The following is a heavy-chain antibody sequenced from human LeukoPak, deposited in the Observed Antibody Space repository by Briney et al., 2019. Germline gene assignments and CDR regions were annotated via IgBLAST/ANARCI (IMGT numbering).Heavy chain of an antibody. CDR1: GGSFSGYY. J-gene: IGHJ4*02. V-gene: IGHV4-34*01. D-gene: IGHD6-19*01. CDR3: ARERRPRYSSGWYFGY. Sequence: SETLSLTCAVYGGSFSGYYWSWIRQPPGKGLEWGGEINHSGSTNYNPSLKSRVTISVDTSKNQFSLKLSSVTAADTAVYYCARERRPRYSSGWYFGYWGQGTLVTVSS. CDR2: INHSGST.